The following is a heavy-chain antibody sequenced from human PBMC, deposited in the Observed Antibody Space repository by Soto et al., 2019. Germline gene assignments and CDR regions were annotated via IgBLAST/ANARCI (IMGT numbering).Heavy chain of an antibody. D-gene: IGHD6-13*01. CDR1: GDSISSGDYY. Sequence: SETLSLTCTVSGDSISSGDYYWSWIRQPPGKGLEWIGCIYYSGNTYYNPSLKRRFSISVDTSKNQFSLQLSSVTVADTAVYYCASDFKRYSSPPGPLDDWGLGTLVTVSS. J-gene: IGHJ4*02. CDR2: IYYSGNT. CDR3: ASDFKRYSSPPGPLDD. V-gene: IGHV4-30-4*01.